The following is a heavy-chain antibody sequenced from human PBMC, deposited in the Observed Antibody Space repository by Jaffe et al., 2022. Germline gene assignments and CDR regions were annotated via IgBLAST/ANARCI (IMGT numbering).Heavy chain of an antibody. CDR3: AKDLGGDYAGQTDY. J-gene: IGHJ4*02. V-gene: IGHV3-30*02. CDR2: IRYDGSNK. D-gene: IGHD4-17*01. Sequence: QVQLVESGGGVVQPGGSLRLSCAASGFTFSSYGMHWVRQAPGKGLEWVAFIRYDGSNKYYADSVKGRFTISRDNSKNTLYLQMNSLRAEDTAVYYCAKDLGGDYAGQTDYWGQGTLVTVSS. CDR1: GFTFSSYG.